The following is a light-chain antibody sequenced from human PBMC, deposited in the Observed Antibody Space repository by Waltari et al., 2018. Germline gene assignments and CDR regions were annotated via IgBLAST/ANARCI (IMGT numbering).Light chain of an antibody. V-gene: IGKV4-1*01. CDR3: QQYYDIPVT. J-gene: IGKJ2*01. CDR2: WAS. CDR1: QSVLYNTDNKNY. Sequence: IVMTQSPDSLPVSLGERAPLNCKYSQSVLYNTDNKNYLAWYQQKPGQSPKLLIYWASTRESGVPDRFSGSGSGTDFTLTISGLQADDAAIYFCQQYYDIPVTFGQGTRLEIK.